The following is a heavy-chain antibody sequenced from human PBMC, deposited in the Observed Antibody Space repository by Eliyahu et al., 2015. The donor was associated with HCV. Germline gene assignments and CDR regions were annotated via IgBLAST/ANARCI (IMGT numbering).Heavy chain of an antibody. CDR3: ARDRAVADPEGYYFDY. CDR1: GYXLTRYA. D-gene: IGHD6-19*01. J-gene: IGHJ4*02. Sequence: QVQLVQSGSELKKSGASVRVSCKASGYXLTRYAMNXLRQAPGQGLEWMGWMNTNTGNPTYAQGFTGRFVFSLDTSVSTAYLEISSLKGEDTAVYYCARDRAVADPEGYYFDYWGQGTLVTVSS. CDR2: MNTNTGNP. V-gene: IGHV7-4-1*02.